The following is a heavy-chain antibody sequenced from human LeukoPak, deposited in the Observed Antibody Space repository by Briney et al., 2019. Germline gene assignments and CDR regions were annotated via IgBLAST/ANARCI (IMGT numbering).Heavy chain of an antibody. Sequence: PGGSLGLSCAASGFTFSNYNMNWVRQAPGKGLEWVSAISGSGGSTYYAHSVKGRFTISRDNSKNTLYLQMSSLRAEDTAVYYCLRSGGGRASNWGQGTLVTVSS. J-gene: IGHJ4*02. CDR2: ISGSGGST. CDR3: LRSGGGRASN. V-gene: IGHV3-23*01. D-gene: IGHD2-15*01. CDR1: GFTFSNYN.